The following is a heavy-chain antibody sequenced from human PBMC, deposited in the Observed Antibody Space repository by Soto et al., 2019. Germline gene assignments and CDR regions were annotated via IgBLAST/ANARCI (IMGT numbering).Heavy chain of an antibody. D-gene: IGHD3-22*01. CDR1: GGSISSGGYY. CDR3: AREGYDSSGYPAGGAFDI. CDR2: IYYSGST. V-gene: IGHV4-31*03. J-gene: IGHJ3*02. Sequence: QVQLQESGPGLVKPSQTLSLTCTVSGGSISSGGYYWSWIRQHPGKGLEWIGYIYYSGSTYYNPSLKSRFTISVDTSKNQFSLKLSSVTAADTAVYYCAREGYDSSGYPAGGAFDIWGQGTMVTVSS.